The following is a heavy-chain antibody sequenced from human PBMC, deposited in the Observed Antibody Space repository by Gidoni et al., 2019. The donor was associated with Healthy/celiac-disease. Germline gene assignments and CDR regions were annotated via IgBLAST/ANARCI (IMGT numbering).Heavy chain of an antibody. Sequence: QVQLVQSGAEVKKPGASVKVSCKASGYIFTSYYIHWVRQAPGQGLEWMGIINPSGGSTSYAQKFQGRVTMTRDTSTSTVYMELSSLRSEDTAVYYCASPDCSSTSCYAAMDYYYGMDVWGQGTTVTVSS. CDR2: INPSGGST. CDR3: ASPDCSSTSCYAAMDYYYGMDV. J-gene: IGHJ6*02. V-gene: IGHV1-46*03. D-gene: IGHD2-2*01. CDR1: GYIFTSYY.